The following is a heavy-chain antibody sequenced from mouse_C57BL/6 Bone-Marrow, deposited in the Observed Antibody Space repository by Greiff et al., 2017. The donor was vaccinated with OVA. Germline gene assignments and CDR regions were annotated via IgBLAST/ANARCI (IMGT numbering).Heavy chain of an antibody. D-gene: IGHD4-1*02. Sequence: VQVVESGAELARPGASVKLSCKASGYTFTSYGISWVKQRTGQGLEWIGEIYPRSGNTYYNEKFKGKATLTADKSSSTAYMELRSLTSEDSAVYFCARTTGTRWFDVWGTGTTVTVSS. CDR3: ARTTGTRWFDV. CDR2: IYPRSGNT. V-gene: IGHV1-81*01. J-gene: IGHJ1*03. CDR1: GYTFTSYG.